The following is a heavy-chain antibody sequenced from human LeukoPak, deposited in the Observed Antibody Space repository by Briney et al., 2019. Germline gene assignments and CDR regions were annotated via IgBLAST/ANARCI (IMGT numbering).Heavy chain of an antibody. J-gene: IGHJ3*02. CDR2: INPSGGST. V-gene: IGHV1-46*01. CDR3: AREVHDYGGKEGGDAFDI. CDR1: GYTFTSYY. Sequence: GASVKVSCKASGYTFTSYYMHWVRQAPGQGLEWMGIINPSGGSTSYAQKFQGRVTMTRDTSTSTVYMELSSLRSEDTAVYYCAREVHDYGGKEGGDAFDIWGQGTMVTVSS. D-gene: IGHD4-23*01.